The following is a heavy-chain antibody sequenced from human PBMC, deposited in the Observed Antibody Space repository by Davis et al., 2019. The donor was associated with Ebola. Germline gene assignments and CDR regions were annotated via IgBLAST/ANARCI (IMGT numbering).Heavy chain of an antibody. J-gene: IGHJ6*03. CDR3: ARDHRNPFWSGYYYYYMDV. CDR2: MNPNSGNT. CDR1: GYTFTGYY. D-gene: IGHD3-3*01. Sequence: ASVKVSCKASGYTFTGYYMHWVRQAPGQGLEWMGWMNPNSGNTGYAQKFQGRVTMTRNTSISTAYMELSSLRSEDTAVYYCARDHRNPFWSGYYYYYMDVWGKGTTVTVSS. V-gene: IGHV1-8*02.